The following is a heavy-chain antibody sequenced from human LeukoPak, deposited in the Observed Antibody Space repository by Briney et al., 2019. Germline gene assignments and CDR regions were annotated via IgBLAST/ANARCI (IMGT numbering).Heavy chain of an antibody. CDR2: ISWNSGKI. Sequence: PGGSLRLSCAASGFTFDDYAIHWVRQAPGKGLEWVSGISWNSGKIVYADSVKGRFTISRDNAKNSVYLQMDSLRAEDTALYYCAKETHSTMVPGYDFDIWGQGTMVTVSS. CDR1: GFTFDDYA. J-gene: IGHJ3*02. V-gene: IGHV3-9*01. D-gene: IGHD2-8*01. CDR3: AKETHSTMVPGYDFDI.